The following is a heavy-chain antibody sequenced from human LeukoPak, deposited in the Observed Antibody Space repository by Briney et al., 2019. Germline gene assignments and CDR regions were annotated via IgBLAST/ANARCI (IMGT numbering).Heavy chain of an antibody. D-gene: IGHD3-22*01. CDR1: GGSISSGGYY. CDR2: IYYSGST. CDR3: ARDHRLYYDSSGYYP. J-gene: IGHJ5*02. V-gene: IGHV4-31*03. Sequence: SQTLSLTCTVSGGSISSGGYYWSWIRQHPGKGLAWIGYIYYSGSTYYNPSLKSRVTISVDTSKNQFSLKLSSVTAADTAVYYCARDHRLYYDSSGYYPWGQGTLVTVSS.